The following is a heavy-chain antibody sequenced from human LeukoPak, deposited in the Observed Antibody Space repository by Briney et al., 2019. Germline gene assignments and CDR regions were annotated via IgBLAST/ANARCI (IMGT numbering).Heavy chain of an antibody. V-gene: IGHV3-48*02. D-gene: IGHD4-17*01. Sequence: GGSLRLSCAASGFTFSSYSMNWVRQAPGKGLEWVSHISSSSSTIYYADSVKGRFTISRDNAKNSLYLQMNSLRDEDTAVYYCARDRGYGDYVGAFAIWGQGTMVTVSS. CDR1: GFTFSSYS. CDR3: ARDRGYGDYVGAFAI. CDR2: ISSSSSTI. J-gene: IGHJ3*02.